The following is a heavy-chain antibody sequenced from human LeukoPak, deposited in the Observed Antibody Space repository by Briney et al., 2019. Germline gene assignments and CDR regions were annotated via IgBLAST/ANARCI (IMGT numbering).Heavy chain of an antibody. CDR3: TRREWLLPGNYYYMDV. CDR1: GFTFSGSA. D-gene: IGHD3-3*01. V-gene: IGHV3-73*01. J-gene: IGHJ6*03. CDR2: IRSKANSYAT. Sequence: GGSLRLSCAASGFTFSGSAMHWVRQASGKGLEWVGRIRSKANSYATAYAASVKGRFTISRDDSKNTAYLQMNSLKTEDTAVYYCTRREWLLPGNYYYMDVWGKGTTVTVSS.